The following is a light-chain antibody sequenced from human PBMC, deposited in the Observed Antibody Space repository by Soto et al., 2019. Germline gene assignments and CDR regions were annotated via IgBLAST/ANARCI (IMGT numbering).Light chain of an antibody. J-gene: IGKJ3*01. CDR1: QTVLYTSNNKNY. V-gene: IGKV4-1*01. CDR3: QQYYSSPFT. CDR2: WAS. Sequence: DIVMTQSPDSLGVSLGERATINCKSSQTVLYTSNNKNYLAWYQQKPGQPPKLLIYWASTRESGVPDRFSGSGSGTSFTLTINSLQAEDVAVYYCQQYYSSPFTFGPGTKVDFK.